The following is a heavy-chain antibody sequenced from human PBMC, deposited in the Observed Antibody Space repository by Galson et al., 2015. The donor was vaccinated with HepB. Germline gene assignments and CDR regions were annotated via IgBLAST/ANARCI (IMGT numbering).Heavy chain of an antibody. D-gene: IGHD6-6*01. J-gene: IGHJ4*02. CDR1: GFTFSSYS. CDR2: ISSSSSYI. CDR3: ARDPSSRGPFDY. V-gene: IGHV3-21*01. Sequence: SLRLSCAASGFTFSSYSMNWVRQAPGKGLEWVSSISSSSSYIYYADSVKGRFTISRDNAKNSLYLQMNSLRAEDTAVYYCARDPSSRGPFDYWGQGTLVTVSS.